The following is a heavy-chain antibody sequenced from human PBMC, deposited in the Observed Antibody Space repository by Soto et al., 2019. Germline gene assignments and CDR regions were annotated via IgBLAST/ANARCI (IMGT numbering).Heavy chain of an antibody. J-gene: IGHJ3*02. V-gene: IGHV3-23*01. Sequence: EVQLLESGGGLVQPGGSLRLSCAASGFTFSSYAMSWVPQLQGKGREWVSAIIGIVGSTYYADSVRGRFTISRDNSKNTLYLQMNSLRAEDTAVYYCAKDRGDSGSYYGQGGAFDIWGQGTMVTVSS. CDR3: AKDRGDSGSYYGQGGAFDI. D-gene: IGHD1-26*01. CDR1: GFTFSSYA. CDR2: IIGIVGST.